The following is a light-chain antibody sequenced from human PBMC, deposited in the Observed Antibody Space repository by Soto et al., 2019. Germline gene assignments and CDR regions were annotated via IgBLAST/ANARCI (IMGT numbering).Light chain of an antibody. CDR2: DAS. J-gene: IGKJ1*01. Sequence: DFQMTQSPSTLSASVGDRVTITCRASQNIRSRLAWFQQKPGKAPKLLIYDASSLESGVPSRFSGSRSGTEFTLTISSLQPDDFATYYCQQYNSYSWTFGQGTKVDIK. CDR3: QQYNSYSWT. V-gene: IGKV1-5*01. CDR1: QNIRSR.